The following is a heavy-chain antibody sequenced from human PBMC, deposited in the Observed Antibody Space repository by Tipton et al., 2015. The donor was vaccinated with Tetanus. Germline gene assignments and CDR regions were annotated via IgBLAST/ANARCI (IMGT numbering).Heavy chain of an antibody. CDR1: GGSISSSSYY. CDR2: ISYKGST. J-gene: IGHJ4*02. D-gene: IGHD3-10*01. V-gene: IGHV4-39*01. CDR3: AGLYYYDSASYPLY. Sequence: TLSLTCIVSGGSISSSSYYWGWIRQPPGKGLEWIGSISYKGSTYYNPSLKSRATMSVDTSKNQFSLRLRSVTAADTAVFYCAGLYYYDSASYPLYWGQGTLVTVSS.